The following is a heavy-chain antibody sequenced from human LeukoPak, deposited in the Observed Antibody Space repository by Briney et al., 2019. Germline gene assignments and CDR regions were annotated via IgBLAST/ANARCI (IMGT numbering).Heavy chain of an antibody. Sequence: PSETLSLTCTVSGGSISSYYWSWIRQPAGKGLEWIGRIYTSGSTNYNPSLKSRVTMSVDTSKNQFSLKLSSVTAADTAVYYCARDEYCSSTSCYGWFDPWGQGTLVTVSS. V-gene: IGHV4-4*07. CDR3: ARDEYCSSTSCYGWFDP. CDR1: GGSISSYY. D-gene: IGHD2-2*01. J-gene: IGHJ5*02. CDR2: IYTSGST.